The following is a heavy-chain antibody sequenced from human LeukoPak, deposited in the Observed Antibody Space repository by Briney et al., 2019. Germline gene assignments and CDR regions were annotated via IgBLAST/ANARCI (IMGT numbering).Heavy chain of an antibody. V-gene: IGHV3-7*04. CDR2: IKQDGSEK. Sequence: GGSLRLSCAASGFNFRSFWMSWVRQAPGKGLEWVANIKQDGSEKFYVDSVKGRFTISRDNAKNSLYLQMNSLRAEDSAVYFCARGFYFSMTELYYLDLWGRGTLVTVSS. D-gene: IGHD2-8*01. CDR3: ARGFYFSMTELYYLDL. J-gene: IGHJ2*01. CDR1: GFNFRSFW.